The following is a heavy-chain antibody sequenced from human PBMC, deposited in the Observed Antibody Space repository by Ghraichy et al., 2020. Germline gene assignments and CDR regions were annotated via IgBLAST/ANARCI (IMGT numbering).Heavy chain of an antibody. D-gene: IGHD6-19*01. CDR1: GGSFSSYY. CDR3: ARASGSGWYYFDS. J-gene: IGHJ4*02. Sequence: SETLSLTCTVSGGSFSSYYWSWTRQPPGKGLEWIGYIYHSGSTNYNASLKSRVTMSVDTSKNQFSLKLSSLTAADTAVYYCARASGSGWYYFDSWGQGTLVTVSS. CDR2: IYHSGST. V-gene: IGHV4-59*01.